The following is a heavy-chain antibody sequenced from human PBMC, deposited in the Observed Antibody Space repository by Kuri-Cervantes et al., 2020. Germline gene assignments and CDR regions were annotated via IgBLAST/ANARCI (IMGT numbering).Heavy chain of an antibody. J-gene: IGHJ6*02. Sequence: SVKVSCKASGGTFSSYAISWVRQAPGQGLEWMGGIIPIFGTANYAQKFQGRVTITADESTSTAYMELSSLRSEDTAVYYCAKSGSGSYLFYYYYGMDVWGQGTTVTVSS. D-gene: IGHD3-10*01. V-gene: IGHV1-69*13. CDR1: GGTFSSYA. CDR3: AKSGSGSYLFYYYYGMDV. CDR2: IIPIFGTA.